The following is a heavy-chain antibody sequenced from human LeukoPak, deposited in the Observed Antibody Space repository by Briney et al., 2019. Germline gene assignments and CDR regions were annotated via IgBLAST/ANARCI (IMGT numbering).Heavy chain of an antibody. V-gene: IGHV3-48*01. CDR2: ISSSSSTI. J-gene: IGHJ3*02. D-gene: IGHD3-22*01. CDR1: GFTFSSYS. CDR3: ASGHYYDSSGYYRGGAFDI. Sequence: GGSLRLSCAASGFTFSSYSMNWVRQAPGKGLEWVSYISSSSSTIYYADSVKGRFTISRDNAKNSLYLQMNSLRAEDTAVYYCASGHYYDSSGYYRGGAFDIWGQGTIVTVSS.